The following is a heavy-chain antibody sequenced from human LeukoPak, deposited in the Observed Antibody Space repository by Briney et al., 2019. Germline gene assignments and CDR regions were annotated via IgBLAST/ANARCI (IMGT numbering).Heavy chain of an antibody. D-gene: IGHD6-13*01. CDR2: TKSKTDGGTT. J-gene: IGHJ4*02. CDR3: TTYSSSWYYFDD. CDR1: GFTFSSYG. V-gene: IGHV3-15*01. Sequence: GRSLRLSCAASGFTFSSYGMHWVRQAPGKGLEWVGRTKSKTDGGTTEYAGSVKGRFTISRDDSANTLYLQMDSLKSEDTAVYYCTTYSSSWYYFDDWGQGTLVTVSS.